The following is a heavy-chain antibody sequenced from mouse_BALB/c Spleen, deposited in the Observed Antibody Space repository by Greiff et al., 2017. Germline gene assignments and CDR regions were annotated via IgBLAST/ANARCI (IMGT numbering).Heavy chain of an antibody. CDR1: GFTFTDYY. D-gene: IGHD2-4*01. J-gene: IGHJ4*01. Sequence: EVMLVESGGGLVQPGGSLRLSCATSGFTFTDYYMSWVRQPPGKALKWLGFIRNKANGYTTEYSASVKGRFTISRDNSQSILYLQMNTLRAEDSATYYCARAKGDYDVGAMDYWGQGTSVTVSS. V-gene: IGHV7-3*02. CDR2: IRNKANGYTT. CDR3: ARAKGDYDVGAMDY.